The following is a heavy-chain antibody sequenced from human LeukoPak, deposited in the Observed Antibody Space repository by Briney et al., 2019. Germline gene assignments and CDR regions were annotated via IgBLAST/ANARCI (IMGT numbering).Heavy chain of an antibody. Sequence: ASVKVSCKASGYTFTSYDINWVRQAPGQGLEWIGWMNPNSGNTGYAQKFQSRVTMTRNTSISTAYMELSSLRSEDTAVYYCARGVSGSYYMPWFDPWGQGTLVTVSS. J-gene: IGHJ5*02. CDR3: ARGVSGSYYMPWFDP. CDR2: MNPNSGNT. D-gene: IGHD1-26*01. V-gene: IGHV1-8*01. CDR1: GYTFTSYD.